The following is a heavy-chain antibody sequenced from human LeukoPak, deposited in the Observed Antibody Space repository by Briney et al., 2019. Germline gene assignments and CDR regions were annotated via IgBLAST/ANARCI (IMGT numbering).Heavy chain of an antibody. CDR2: INHSGST. V-gene: IGHV4-34*01. D-gene: IGHD3-16*02. J-gene: IGHJ4*02. Sequence: PSETLSLTCAVYGGSFSGYYSSWIRQPPGKGLEWIGEINHSGSTNYNPSLKSRVTISVDTSKNQFSLKLSSVTAADTAVYYCARVRVPPYDYVWGSYRYFDYWGQGTLVTVSS. CDR1: GGSFSGYY. CDR3: ARVRVPPYDYVWGSYRYFDY.